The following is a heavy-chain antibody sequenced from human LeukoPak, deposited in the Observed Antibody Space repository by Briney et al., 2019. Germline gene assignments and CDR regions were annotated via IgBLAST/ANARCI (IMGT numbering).Heavy chain of an antibody. Sequence: ASVKVFCNTSGCTFNGYFIHWVRQAAGQGLEWMGRINPSSGVTEYAQSFQGRVAMSRDTSISTASMELSWLTSDDTAVYYCARDLSSTPNWEFDYWGQGTLVTVSS. CDR3: ARDLSSTPNWEFDY. J-gene: IGHJ4*02. CDR1: GCTFNGYF. V-gene: IGHV1-2*06. D-gene: IGHD7-27*01. CDR2: INPSSGVT.